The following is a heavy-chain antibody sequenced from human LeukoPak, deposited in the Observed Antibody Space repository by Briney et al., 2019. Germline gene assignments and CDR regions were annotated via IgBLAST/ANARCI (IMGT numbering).Heavy chain of an antibody. CDR3: ARAGTTSSSTPDY. J-gene: IGHJ4*02. CDR1: LYTFSTYR. D-gene: IGHD6-6*01. V-gene: IGHV1-18*01. Sequence: ASVKVSFKASLYTFSTYRITWVRQAPGQGLEWLGWISAYNGNTNYAQKFQGRVTVTTDTSTSTAYMELRSLRSEDTAVYYCARAGTTSSSTPDYWGQGTPVTVPS. CDR2: ISAYNGNT.